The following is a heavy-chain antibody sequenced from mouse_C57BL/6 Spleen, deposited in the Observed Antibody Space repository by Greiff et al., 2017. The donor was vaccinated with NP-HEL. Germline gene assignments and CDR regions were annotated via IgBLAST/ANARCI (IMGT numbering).Heavy chain of an antibody. CDR1: GYTFTSYW. CDR3: ALYYYGSSPYWYFDV. CDR2: IDPNSGGT. D-gene: IGHD1-1*01. Sequence: QVQLQQPGAELVKPGASVKLSCKASGYTFTSYWMHWVKQRPGRGLEWIGRIDPNSGGTKYNEKFKSKATLTVDKPSSTAYMQLSSLTSEDSAVYYCALYYYGSSPYWYFDVWGTGTTVTVSS. V-gene: IGHV1-72*01. J-gene: IGHJ1*03.